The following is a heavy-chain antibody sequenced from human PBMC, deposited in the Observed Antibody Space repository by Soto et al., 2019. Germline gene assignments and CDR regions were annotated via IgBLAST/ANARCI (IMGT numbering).Heavy chain of an antibody. CDR1: GFTFSSYA. Sequence: EVQLLESGGGLVQPGGSLRLSFAASGFTFSSYAMSWVRQAPGKGLEWVSAISGSGVSTYNGDSVKGRFTISRDNSKNTLYLQMKSMRAEGTAVYYCAKSTGWFDLWGRCTLVTVSS. CDR3: AKSTGWFDL. J-gene: IGHJ2*01. V-gene: IGHV3-23*01. CDR2: ISGSGVST. D-gene: IGHD2-8*02.